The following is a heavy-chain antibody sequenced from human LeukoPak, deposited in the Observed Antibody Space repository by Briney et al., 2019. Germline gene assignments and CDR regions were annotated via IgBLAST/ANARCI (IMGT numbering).Heavy chain of an antibody. CDR2: ISAYNGNT. D-gene: IGHD6-19*01. Sequence: GASVKVSCKASGYTFTSYGISWVRQAPGQGLEWMGWISAYNGNTHYAQKLQGRVTMTTDTSTSTVYMELRSLRSDDTAVYYCARDSSSGWYEYNWFDPWGQGTLVTVSS. V-gene: IGHV1-18*01. J-gene: IGHJ5*02. CDR1: GYTFTSYG. CDR3: ARDSSSGWYEYNWFDP.